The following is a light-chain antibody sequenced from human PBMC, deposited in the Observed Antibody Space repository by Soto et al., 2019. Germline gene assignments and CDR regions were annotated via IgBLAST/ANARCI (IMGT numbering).Light chain of an antibody. Sequence: DIQLTQSPSFLSASVGDGVTITCRASQGIANYFAWYQQKPGEAPKLLIYAASTLYGGVPSRFSGSGSGTDFALTITSLQAEDFATYYCQQLLSYPITFGQGTRLEIK. CDR1: QGIANY. CDR3: QQLLSYPIT. J-gene: IGKJ5*01. CDR2: AAS. V-gene: IGKV1-9*01.